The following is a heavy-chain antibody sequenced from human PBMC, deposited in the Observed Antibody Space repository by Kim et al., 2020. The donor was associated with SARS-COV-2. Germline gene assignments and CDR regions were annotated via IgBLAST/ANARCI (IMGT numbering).Heavy chain of an antibody. J-gene: IGHJ3*02. CDR2: IYYSGST. D-gene: IGHD3-22*01. V-gene: IGHV4-59*08. CDR3: ARLPKRRITMIVVADAFDI. Sequence: SETLSLTCTVSGGSISSYYWSWIRQPPGKGLEWIGHIYYSGSTNYNPSLKSRVTISVDTSKNQFSLKLSSVTAADTAVYYCARLPKRRITMIVVADAFDIWGQGTVVTVSS. CDR1: GGSISSYY.